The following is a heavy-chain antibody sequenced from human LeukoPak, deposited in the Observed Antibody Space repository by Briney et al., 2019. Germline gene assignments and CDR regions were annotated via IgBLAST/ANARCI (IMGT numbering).Heavy chain of an antibody. V-gene: IGHV1-18*04. CDR2: ISAYNGNT. CDR1: GYTFTSYG. Sequence: ASVKVSCKASGYTFTSYGISWVRQAPGQGLEWMGWISAYNGNTNYAQKLQGRVTMTTDTSTSTAYMELRSLRSDDTAVYYCARGPRGATVEFYYYYYYMDVWGKGTTVTVSS. CDR3: ARGPRGATVEFYYYYYYMDV. D-gene: IGHD5-12*01. J-gene: IGHJ6*03.